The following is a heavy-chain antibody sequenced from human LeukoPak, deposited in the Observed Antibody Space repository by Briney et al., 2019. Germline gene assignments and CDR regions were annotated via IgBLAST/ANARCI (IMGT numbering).Heavy chain of an antibody. V-gene: IGHV4-34*01. CDR3: VRRGEGDTPQSQPIVDY. J-gene: IGHJ4*02. Sequence: SETLSLTCTVSGGSISGYYWTWMRQAPGKGLEWIGEISHIGITKYTPSLKSRVTISLDASKNQFSLSLSSVTAADTAVYYCVRRGEGDTPQSQPIVDYWGQGTLVTVSS. CDR2: ISHIGIT. D-gene: IGHD1-14*01. CDR1: GGSISGYY.